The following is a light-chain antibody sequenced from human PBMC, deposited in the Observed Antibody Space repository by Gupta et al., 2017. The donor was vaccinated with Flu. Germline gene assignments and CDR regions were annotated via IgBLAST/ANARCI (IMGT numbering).Light chain of an antibody. CDR3: QQRGNWPWT. J-gene: IGKJ1*01. CDR1: QSVSSY. CDR2: DAS. Sequence: PATLSCSPGERATLSCRASQSVSSYLAWYQQKPGQAPRLLIYDASNRATGIPARFSGSGSGTDFTLTISSLEPEDFAVYYCQQRGNWPWTFGQGTKVEIK. V-gene: IGKV3-11*01.